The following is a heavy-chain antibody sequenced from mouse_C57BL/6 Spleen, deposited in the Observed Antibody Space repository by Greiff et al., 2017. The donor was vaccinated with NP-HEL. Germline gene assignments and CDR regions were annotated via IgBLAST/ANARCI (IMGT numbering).Heavy chain of an antibody. CDR3: ARSGGSSTYAMDY. CDR1: GYTFTSYW. CDR2: IDPSDSYT. D-gene: IGHD1-1*01. V-gene: IGHV1-59*01. Sequence: VQLQQPGAELVRPGTSVKLSCKASGYTFTSYWMHWVKQRPGQGLEWIGVIDPSDSYTHYNQKFKGKATLTVDTPSSTAYMQRSSLTSEDSAVYYGARSGGSSTYAMDYWGQGTSVTVSS. J-gene: IGHJ4*01.